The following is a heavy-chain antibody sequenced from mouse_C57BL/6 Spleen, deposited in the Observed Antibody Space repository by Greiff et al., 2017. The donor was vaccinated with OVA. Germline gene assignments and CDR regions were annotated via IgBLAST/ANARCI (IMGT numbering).Heavy chain of an antibody. J-gene: IGHJ1*03. CDR1: GYAFTNYL. D-gene: IGHD2-14*01. V-gene: IGHV1-54*01. CDR2: INPGRGGT. Sequence: VQLQQSGAELVRPGTSVKVSCKASGYAFTNYLIEWVKQRPGQGLEWIGVINPGRGGTNYNEKFKGKATLTADKSSSTAYMQLSSLTSEDSAVYFCAREGYDVGYFDVWGTGTTVTVSS. CDR3: AREGYDVGYFDV.